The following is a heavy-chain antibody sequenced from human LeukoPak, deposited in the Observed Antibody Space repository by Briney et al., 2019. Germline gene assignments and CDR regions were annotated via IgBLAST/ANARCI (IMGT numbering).Heavy chain of an antibody. CDR2: ISSSGSTI. Sequence: GGSLRLSCAASGFTFSRYEMNWVRQAPEKGLEWISYISSSGSTIYYADSVKGRFTISRDNAKNSLYLQMNSLRAEDTAVYYCASLPLSYIDYWGQGALVTVSS. V-gene: IGHV3-48*03. CDR1: GFTFSRYE. J-gene: IGHJ4*02. CDR3: ASLPLSYIDY.